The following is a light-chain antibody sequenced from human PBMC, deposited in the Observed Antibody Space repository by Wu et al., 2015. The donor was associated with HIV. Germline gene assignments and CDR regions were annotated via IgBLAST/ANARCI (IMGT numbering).Light chain of an antibody. J-gene: IGKJ1*01. V-gene: IGKV1-27*01. CDR2: VAS. CDR1: QGIRKY. CDR3: QKYDSVPWT. Sequence: DIQMTQSPSSLSASVGDRVTITCRASQGIRKYLAWYQQKPGKAPKVLIYVASTLQSGVPSRFSGSGYGTDFSLTISSLQPEDVATYYCQKYDSVPWTFGQGPRWKSN.